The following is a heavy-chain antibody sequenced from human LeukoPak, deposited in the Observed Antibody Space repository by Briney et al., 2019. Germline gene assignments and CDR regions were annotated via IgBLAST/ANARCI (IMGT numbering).Heavy chain of an antibody. CDR2: IYYSGST. CDR3: ARDSYYDSSGYYYDY. J-gene: IGHJ4*02. CDR1: GGSISSYY. D-gene: IGHD3-22*01. V-gene: IGHV4-30-4*08. Sequence: SETLSLTCTVSGGSISSYYWSWIRQPPGKGLEWIGYIYYSGSTYYNPSLKSRVTISVDTSKNQFSLKLSSVTAADTAVYYCARDSYYDSSGYYYDYWGQGTLVTVSS.